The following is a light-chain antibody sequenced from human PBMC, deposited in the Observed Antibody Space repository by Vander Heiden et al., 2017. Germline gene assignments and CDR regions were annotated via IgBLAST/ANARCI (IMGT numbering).Light chain of an antibody. CDR3: QQFDYLPT. Sequence: QMTQYPSSLSASVGDRVTITCQASHDFNNCLNWYHRKPGKAPKLLIYDVSHLESGVPSRFSGSGSGRGFTLTISGLQPKDIGTYYCQQFDYLPTFGPGTKVEI. CDR1: HDFNNC. J-gene: IGKJ1*01. CDR2: DVS. V-gene: IGKV1-33*01.